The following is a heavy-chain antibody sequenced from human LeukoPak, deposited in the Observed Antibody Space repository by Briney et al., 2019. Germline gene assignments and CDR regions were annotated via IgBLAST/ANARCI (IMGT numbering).Heavy chain of an antibody. J-gene: IGHJ4*02. CDR1: GFTFDDYG. CDR2: ISRDGGRT. V-gene: IGHV3-20*04. CDR3: VRDSNYDFWSGYYKGFDN. Sequence: GGSLRLSCAASGFTSGFTFDDYGMNWVRQVPGKGLEWVSGISRDGGRTGYADSVQGRFTISRDNSRNSLHLQMNSLRVEDTAFYYCVRDSNYDFWSGYYKGFDNWGQGTLVTVSS. D-gene: IGHD3-3*01.